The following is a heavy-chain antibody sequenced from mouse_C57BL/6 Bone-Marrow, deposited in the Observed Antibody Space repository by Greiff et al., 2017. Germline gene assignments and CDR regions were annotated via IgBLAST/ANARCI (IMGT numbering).Heavy chain of an antibody. J-gene: IGHJ2*01. CDR3: ARSFITTVVATDYFDY. Sequence: VQRVESDAELVKPGASVKISCKVSGYTFTDHTIHWMKQRPEQGLEWIGYIYPRDGSTKYNEKFKGKATLTADKSSSTAYMQLNSLTSEDSAVYFCARSFITTVVATDYFDYWGQGTTLTVSS. CDR1: GYTFTDHT. CDR2: IYPRDGST. D-gene: IGHD1-1*01. V-gene: IGHV1-78*01.